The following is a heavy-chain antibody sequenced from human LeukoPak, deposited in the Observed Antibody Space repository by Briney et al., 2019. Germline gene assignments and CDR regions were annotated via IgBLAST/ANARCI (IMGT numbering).Heavy chain of an antibody. CDR1: GGTFSSYA. CDR2: IIPIFGTA. V-gene: IGHV1-69*05. CDR3: AKVGSDFWSGLDDAFYI. D-gene: IGHD3-3*01. Sequence: SVKVSCKASGGTFSSYAISWVRQAPGQGLEWMGGIIPIFGTANYAQKFQGRVTITTDESTSTAYMELSSLRSEDPAVYYCAKVGSDFWSGLDDAFYIWGQGTIVTVSS. J-gene: IGHJ3*02.